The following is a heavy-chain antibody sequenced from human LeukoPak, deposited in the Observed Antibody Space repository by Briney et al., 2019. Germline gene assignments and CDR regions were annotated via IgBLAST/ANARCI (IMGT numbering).Heavy chain of an antibody. Sequence: GASVKVSCKASGYTFTSYGISWVRQAPGQGLEWMGWISAYNGNTNYAQKLQGRVTMTTDTSTSTAYMELRSLRSDDTAVYYCAAQRSSWWPKGVYFDYWGQGTLVTVSS. CDR1: GYTFTSYG. J-gene: IGHJ4*02. V-gene: IGHV1-18*01. D-gene: IGHD6-13*01. CDR2: ISAYNGNT. CDR3: AAQRSSWWPKGVYFDY.